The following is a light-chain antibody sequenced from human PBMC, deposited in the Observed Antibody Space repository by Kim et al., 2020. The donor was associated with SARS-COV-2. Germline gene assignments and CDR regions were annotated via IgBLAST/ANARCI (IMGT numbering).Light chain of an antibody. V-gene: IGLV3-1*01. CDR2: EDT. CDR1: RLEEKY. CDR3: QAWDSSTYV. J-gene: IGLJ1*01. Sequence: SCELTQPPSVSVSPGQTASITCSGDRLEEKYACWYQQKPGQSPVLVIYEDTKRPSGIPERFSGSNSGNTATLTISGTQAVDEADYYCQAWDSSTYVFGAG.